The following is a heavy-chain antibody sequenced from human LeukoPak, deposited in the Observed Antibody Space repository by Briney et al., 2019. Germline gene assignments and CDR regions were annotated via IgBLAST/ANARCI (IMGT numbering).Heavy chain of an antibody. CDR2: ISYDGSNK. CDR3: GYDSSGSHDY. D-gene: IGHD3-22*01. CDR1: GFTFSSYA. Sequence: PGGSLRLSCAASGFTFSSYAMSWVRQAPGKGLEWVAVISYDGSNKYYADSVKGRFTISRDNSKNTLYLQMNSLRAEDTAVYYCGYDSSGSHDYWGQGTLVTVSS. V-gene: IGHV3-30*03. J-gene: IGHJ4*02.